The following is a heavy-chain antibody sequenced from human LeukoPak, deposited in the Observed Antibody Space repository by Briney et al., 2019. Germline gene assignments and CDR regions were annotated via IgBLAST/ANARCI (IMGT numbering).Heavy chain of an antibody. CDR3: ARHNGFDRGYYYYMDV. Sequence: SETLSLTSTVSGGLLNSYYWSWIPQPAGQALKWIGRFYTSRITTYTPSLKSRITMSVDTSKDQFSLKLTCVTAADTAVYYCARHNGFDRGYYYYMDVWGKGTTVTVSS. CDR2: FYTSRIT. D-gene: IGHD3-9*01. J-gene: IGHJ6*03. CDR1: GGLLNSYY. V-gene: IGHV4-4*07.